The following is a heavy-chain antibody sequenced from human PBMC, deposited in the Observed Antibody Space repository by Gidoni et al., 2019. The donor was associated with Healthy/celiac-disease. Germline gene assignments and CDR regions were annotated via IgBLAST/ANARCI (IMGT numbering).Heavy chain of an antibody. D-gene: IGHD6-19*01. CDR1: GFSLSNARMG. Sequence: QVTLKESGPVLVKPTETLTLTCTVSGFSLSNARMGVSWIRQPPGKALEWLAHIFSNAEKSYSTSLKSRLTISKDTSKSQVVLTMTNMDPVDTATYYCARIPEYSSGWSRDWFDPWGQGTLVTVSS. CDR3: ARIPEYSSGWSRDWFDP. V-gene: IGHV2-26*01. CDR2: IFSNAEK. J-gene: IGHJ5*02.